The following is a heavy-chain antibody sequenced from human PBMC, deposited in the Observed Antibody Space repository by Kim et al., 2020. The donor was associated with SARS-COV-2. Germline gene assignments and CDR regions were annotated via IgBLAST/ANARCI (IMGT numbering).Heavy chain of an antibody. D-gene: IGHD5-12*01. Sequence: GGSLRLSCVASGFTFSSYGMHWVRQAPGKGLEWVAVISYDGSNTYYADSVKGRFTISRDNSKNTLYLQMNSLRAEDTAVYYCANVRFGGYVYNFDYWGQGTLVTVSS. J-gene: IGHJ4*02. CDR1: GFTFSSYG. CDR2: ISYDGSNT. CDR3: ANVRFGGYVYNFDY. V-gene: IGHV3-30*18.